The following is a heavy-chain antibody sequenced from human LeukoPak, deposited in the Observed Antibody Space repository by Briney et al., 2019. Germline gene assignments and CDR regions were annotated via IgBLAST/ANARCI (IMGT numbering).Heavy chain of an antibody. Sequence: SETLSLTCTVSGGSISSSSYYWGWIRQPPGKGLEWIGSIYCSGSTYYNPSLKSRVTISVDTSKNQFSLKLSSVTAADTAVYYCARGGDIVVVPAALQYYHYYYGMDVWGQGTTVTVSS. J-gene: IGHJ6*02. CDR2: IYCSGST. V-gene: IGHV4-39*01. CDR3: ARGGDIVVVPAALQYYHYYYGMDV. D-gene: IGHD2-2*01. CDR1: GGSISSSSYY.